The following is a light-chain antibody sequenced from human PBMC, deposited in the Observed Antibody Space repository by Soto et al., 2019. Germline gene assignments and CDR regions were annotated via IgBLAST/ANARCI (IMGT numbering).Light chain of an antibody. CDR1: QTVAYTS. J-gene: IGKJ1*01. CDR3: QQYVTTPRT. CDR2: GTS. Sequence: EIVLTQSPGILSLSPEARATLSCRASQTVAYTSLAWYQQRPGQAPRLLIYGTSTRATGTPDRFIGSGSGTAFTLTISRLEAEDFAVYYCQQYVTTPRTFGQGTKVE. V-gene: IGKV3-20*01.